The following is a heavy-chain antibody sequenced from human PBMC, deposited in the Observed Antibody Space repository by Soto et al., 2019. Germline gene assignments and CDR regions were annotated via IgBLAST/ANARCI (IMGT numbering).Heavy chain of an antibody. CDR1: GGSISSGDYY. CDR2: IYYSGST. Sequence: LSLTCTVSGGSISSGDYYWSWIRQPPGKGLEWIGYIYYSGSTYYNPSLKSRVTISVDTSKNQFSLKLSSVTAADTAVYYCARHHIVLMVSWFDPWGQGTLVTVSS. D-gene: IGHD2-8*01. V-gene: IGHV4-30-4*01. J-gene: IGHJ5*02. CDR3: ARHHIVLMVSWFDP.